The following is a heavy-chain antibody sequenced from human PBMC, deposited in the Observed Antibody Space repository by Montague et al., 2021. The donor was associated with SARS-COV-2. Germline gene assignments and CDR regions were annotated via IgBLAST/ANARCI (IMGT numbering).Heavy chain of an antibody. CDR3: ARAVTTGIDWFDP. CDR1: SGSISNHY. J-gene: IGHJ5*02. CDR2: VNYGGST. Sequence: SETLSLTCTVSSGSISNHYWSWIRQPPGKGLEWIGYVNYGGSTNYNPSLKSRVSIPLDTSKNQFSLRLNSVTAADTAVYYCARAVTTGIDWFDPWGQGTLVIVSS. D-gene: IGHD4-17*01. V-gene: IGHV4-59*11.